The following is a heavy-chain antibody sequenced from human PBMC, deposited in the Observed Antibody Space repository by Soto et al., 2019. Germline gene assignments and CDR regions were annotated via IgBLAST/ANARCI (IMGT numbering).Heavy chain of an antibody. CDR1: GFTFSSYA. CDR2: ISGSGGST. CDR3: EKEDSRGLFDY. Sequence: GGSLRLSCAASGFTFSSYARSWVRQAPGKGLEWVSGISGSGGSTYYADSVKGRFTISRDNSKNTLYLQMNSLRAEDTAVYYCEKEDSRGLFDYWGQGTLVTVSS. D-gene: IGHD3-22*01. J-gene: IGHJ4*02. V-gene: IGHV3-23*01.